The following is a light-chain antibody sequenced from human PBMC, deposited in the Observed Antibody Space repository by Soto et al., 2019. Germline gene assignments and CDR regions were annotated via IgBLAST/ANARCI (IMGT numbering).Light chain of an antibody. CDR1: SSNIGSNT. V-gene: IGLV1-44*01. J-gene: IGLJ2*01. Sequence: QLVLTQPPSASGTPGQRVTISCSGSSSNIGSNTVNWYQQLPVTAPKLLIYSNNQRPSGVPDRFSGSKSGTSASLAISGLQSEDEADYYCAAWDDSLNGHVVFGGGTKLTVL. CDR2: SNN. CDR3: AAWDDSLNGHVV.